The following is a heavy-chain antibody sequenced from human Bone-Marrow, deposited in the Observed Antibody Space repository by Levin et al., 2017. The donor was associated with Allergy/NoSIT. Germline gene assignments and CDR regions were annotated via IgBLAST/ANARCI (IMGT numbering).Heavy chain of an antibody. CDR3: ARAYVYPKPGGAFDI. CDR1: GFTFSSYS. D-gene: IGHD2-2*02. V-gene: IGHV3-21*01. CDR2: ISSSSSYI. Sequence: GESLKISCAASGFTFSSYSMNWVRQAPGKGLEWVSSISSSSSYIYYADSVKGRFTISRDNAKNSLYLQMNSLRAEDTAVYYCARAYVYPKPGGAFDIWGQGTMVTVSS. J-gene: IGHJ3*02.